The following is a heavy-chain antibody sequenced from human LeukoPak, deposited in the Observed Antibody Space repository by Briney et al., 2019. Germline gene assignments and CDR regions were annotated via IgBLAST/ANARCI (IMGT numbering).Heavy chain of an antibody. CDR1: GYTFTSYD. V-gene: IGHV1-8*01. D-gene: IGHD3-9*01. Sequence: GASVKVSCKASGYTFTSYDINWVRQATGQGLGWMGWMNPNSGNTGYAQKFQGRVTMTRNTSISTAYMELSSLRSEDTAVYYCALDYDILTGTDYWGQGTLVTVSS. CDR3: ALDYDILTGTDY. J-gene: IGHJ4*02. CDR2: MNPNSGNT.